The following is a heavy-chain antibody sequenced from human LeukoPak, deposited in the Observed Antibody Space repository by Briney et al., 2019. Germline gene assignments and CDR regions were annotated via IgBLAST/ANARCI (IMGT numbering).Heavy chain of an antibody. J-gene: IGHJ4*02. V-gene: IGHV1-18*01. D-gene: IGHD4-11*01. CDR2: ISANNGDT. CDR1: GYTFTSHG. CDR3: ARDWPTVIADY. Sequence: ASVKVSCKTSGYTFTSHGISWVRQAPGEGLEWMGWISANNGDTNYAQKMQGRLTMTTDTSTSTAYMELRSLSYDDTATYYRARDWPTVIADYWGQGTLVTVSS.